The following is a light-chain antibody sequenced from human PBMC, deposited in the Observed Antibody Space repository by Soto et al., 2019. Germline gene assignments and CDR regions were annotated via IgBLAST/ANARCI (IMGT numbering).Light chain of an antibody. CDR2: DVS. CDR1: SSDVGDYNY. J-gene: IGLJ1*01. V-gene: IGLV2-14*01. CDR3: SSYTSSSTLV. Sequence: QPVLTQPASVSGSPGQSITISCTGTSSDVGDYNYVSWYQQHPGKAPKVIIYDVSNRPSGVSNRFSGSKSGNTASLTISGLQAEDEADYYCSSYTSSSTLVFGTGTQLTVL.